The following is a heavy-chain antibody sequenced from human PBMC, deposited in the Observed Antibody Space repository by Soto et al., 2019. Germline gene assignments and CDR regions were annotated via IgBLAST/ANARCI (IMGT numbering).Heavy chain of an antibody. CDR2: IYYSGNT. V-gene: IGHV4-31*03. CDR1: GGSISSTDYY. CDR3: ARVHIGVATTPNSFDP. D-gene: IGHD6-19*01. Sequence: QVQLQESGPGLVKPSQTLSLTCTVSGGSISSTDYYWSWIRQRPEKGLEYIGYIYYSGNTYYNPSLRSRVTRSVHTSQNQFALRLNSVTAADTAVYCCARVHIGVATTPNSFDPRGQGTLVTVSS. J-gene: IGHJ5*02.